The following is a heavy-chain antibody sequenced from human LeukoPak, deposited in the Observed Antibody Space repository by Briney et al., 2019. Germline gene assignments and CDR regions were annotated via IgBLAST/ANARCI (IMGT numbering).Heavy chain of an antibody. CDR3: ARSSGYYSSLFYMHV. CDR2: IYPNSGGT. V-gene: IGHV1-2*02. J-gene: IGHJ6*03. CDR1: GYTFTGYY. D-gene: IGHD3-22*01. Sequence: ASVKVSCKASGYTFTGYYIHWVRQAPGQGLEWMGWIYPNSGGTKYAQKFQGRVTMTSDMSTSTVYMELSSLRSEDTAVYYCARSSGYYSSLFYMHVWGKGTTVTVSS.